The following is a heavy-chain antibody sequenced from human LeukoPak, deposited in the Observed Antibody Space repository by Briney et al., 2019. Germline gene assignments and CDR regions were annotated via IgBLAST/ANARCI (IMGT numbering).Heavy chain of an antibody. J-gene: IGHJ4*02. CDR2: ISSSGSTI. V-gene: IGHV3-48*03. CDR1: GFNFSSYE. CDR3: ARDSLYCSGGSCYSWNFDY. Sequence: GGSLRLSCAASGFNFSSYEMNWVRQAPGKGLEWVSYISSSGSTIYYAESVKGRFTISRDNGKKSLYLQMNRLRAEDTAVYYCARDSLYCSGGSCYSWNFDYWGQGTLVTVSS. D-gene: IGHD2-15*01.